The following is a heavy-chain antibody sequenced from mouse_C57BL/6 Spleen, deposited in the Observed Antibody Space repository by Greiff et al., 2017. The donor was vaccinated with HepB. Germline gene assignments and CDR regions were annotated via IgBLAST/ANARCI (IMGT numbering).Heavy chain of an antibody. J-gene: IGHJ1*03. Sequence: GGGLVQPKGSLKLSCAASGFTFNTYAMHWVRQAPGKGLEWVARIRSKSSNYATYYADSVKDRFTISRDDSQSMLYLQMNNLKTEDTAMYYCVRETTVVANWYFDVWGTGTTVTVSS. CDR1: GFTFNTYA. D-gene: IGHD1-1*01. CDR2: IRSKSSNYAT. V-gene: IGHV10-3*01. CDR3: VRETTVVANWYFDV.